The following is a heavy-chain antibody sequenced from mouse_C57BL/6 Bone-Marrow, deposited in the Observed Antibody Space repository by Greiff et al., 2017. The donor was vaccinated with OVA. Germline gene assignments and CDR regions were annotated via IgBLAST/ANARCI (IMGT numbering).Heavy chain of an antibody. D-gene: IGHD1-1*01. Sequence: EVKVVESGAELVRPGASVKLSCTASGFNIKDDYMHWVKQRPDQGLEWIGWIDPENGDTEYASKFQGKATITADTSSNTAYLQLSSLTSEDTAVYYCTTRSDYYGSSPYYAMDYWGQGTSVTVSS. CDR1: GFNIKDDY. CDR3: TTRSDYYGSSPYYAMDY. J-gene: IGHJ4*01. CDR2: IDPENGDT. V-gene: IGHV14-4*01.